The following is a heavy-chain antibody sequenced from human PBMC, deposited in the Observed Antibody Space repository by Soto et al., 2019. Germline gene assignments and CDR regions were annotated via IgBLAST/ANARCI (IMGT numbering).Heavy chain of an antibody. V-gene: IGHV4-59*01. CDR3: ARLTPYYDILTGPENWFDP. Sequence: RSLTCTVSGGSISSYYWSWIRQPPGKGLEWIGYIYYSGSTNYNPSLKSRVTISVDTSKNQFSLKLSSVTAADTAVYYCARLTPYYDILTGPENWFDPWGQGTLVTVSA. CDR2: IYYSGST. D-gene: IGHD3-9*01. J-gene: IGHJ5*02. CDR1: GGSISSYY.